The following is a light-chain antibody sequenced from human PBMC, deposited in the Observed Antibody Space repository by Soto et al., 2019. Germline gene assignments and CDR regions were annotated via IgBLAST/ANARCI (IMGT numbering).Light chain of an antibody. CDR1: SSNIGAGYD. Sequence: VVTQPPSVSGAPGQGVTISCTGSSSNIGAGYDVHWYQQLPGTAPKLLIYANRNRPAGVPDRFSASKSDTSASLAITGLQAEDEADYYCQSYDSSPSGYVFGTGTKLTAL. J-gene: IGLJ1*01. V-gene: IGLV1-40*01. CDR2: ANR. CDR3: QSYDSSPSGYV.